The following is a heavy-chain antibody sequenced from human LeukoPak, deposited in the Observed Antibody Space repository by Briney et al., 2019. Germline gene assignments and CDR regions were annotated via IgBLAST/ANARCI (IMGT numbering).Heavy chain of an antibody. D-gene: IGHD6-19*01. CDR2: IYSGGST. V-gene: IGHV3-66*01. CDR1: GFSVSGNY. J-gene: IGHJ5*02. Sequence: GGSLRLSCAASGFSVSGNYMSWVRQAPGKGLEWVSVIYSGGSTYYADSVKGRFTITRDNSKNTLYLRMNSLRAEDTAVYYCARDTGWSGFDPWGQGTLVTVSS. CDR3: ARDTGWSGFDP.